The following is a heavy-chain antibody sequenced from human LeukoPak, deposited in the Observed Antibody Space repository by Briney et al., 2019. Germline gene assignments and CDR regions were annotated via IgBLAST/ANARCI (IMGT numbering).Heavy chain of an antibody. J-gene: IGHJ4*02. D-gene: IGHD6-13*01. Sequence: ASVKVSCKVSGYTLTGLSMNWVRQAPGKGLEWVGGFDPEDGETIYAQKFQGRVTMTEDTSTDTAYMELSSLRSEDTAVYYCARSSIIAAAGPYYFDYWGQGTLVTVSS. V-gene: IGHV1-24*01. CDR3: ARSSIIAAAGPYYFDY. CDR2: FDPEDGET. CDR1: GYTLTGLS.